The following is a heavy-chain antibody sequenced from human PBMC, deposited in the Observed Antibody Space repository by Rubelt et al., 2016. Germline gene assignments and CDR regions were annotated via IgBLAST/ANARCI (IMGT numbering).Heavy chain of an antibody. CDR1: GGSFSGYY. CDR3: ASYCSSTSCTWDGMDV. Sequence: QVQLQQWGAGLLKPSETLSLTCAVYGGSFSGYYWSWIRQPPGKGLEWIGEINHSGSTNYNPSLKSRVTLSVATSKNQFFLKLSSVTAADTAVYYCASYCSSTSCTWDGMDVWGQGTTVTVSS. V-gene: IGHV4-34*01. CDR2: INHSGST. D-gene: IGHD2-2*01. J-gene: IGHJ6*02.